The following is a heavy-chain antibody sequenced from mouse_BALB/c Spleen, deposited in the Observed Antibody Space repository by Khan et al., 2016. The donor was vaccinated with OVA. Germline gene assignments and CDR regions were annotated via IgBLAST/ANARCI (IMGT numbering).Heavy chain of an antibody. CDR3: ARENYYCNSYYAMDY. CDR2: IAPGSGST. D-gene: IGHD2-1*01. Sequence: DLVKPGASVKLSCKASGYTFTSYWINWIKQRPGQGLECIGRIAPGSGSTYYNEIFKGKATLTVDTSSSTAYIQLSSLSSEDSAVYFCARENYYCNSYYAMDYWGQGTSVTVSS. CDR1: GYTFTSYW. V-gene: IGHV1S41*01. J-gene: IGHJ4*01.